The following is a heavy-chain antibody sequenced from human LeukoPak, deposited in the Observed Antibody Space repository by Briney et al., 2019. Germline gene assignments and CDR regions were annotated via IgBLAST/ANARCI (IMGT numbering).Heavy chain of an antibody. V-gene: IGHV4-39*07. Sequence: SENLSLTCTVSGGPISSSSYYWGWIRQPPGKGLEWIGSIYYSGSTYYNPSLKSRVTISVDTSKNQFSLKLSSVTAADTAVYYCARDRIVVVVAAIDAFDIWGQGTMVTVSS. J-gene: IGHJ3*02. CDR1: GGPISSSSYY. D-gene: IGHD2-15*01. CDR2: IYYSGST. CDR3: ARDRIVVVVAAIDAFDI.